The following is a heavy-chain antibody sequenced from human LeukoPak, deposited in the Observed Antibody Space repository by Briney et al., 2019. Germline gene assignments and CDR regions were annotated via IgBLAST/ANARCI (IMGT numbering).Heavy chain of an antibody. CDR2: VDPEDGET. CDR1: GYTFTDYY. CDR3: ATSRKHCSSTSCYVVDY. Sequence: ASVKISCKVSGYTFTDYYMHWVQQAPGKGLEWMGLVDPEDGETIYAEKFQGRVTITADTSTDTAYMVLSSLRSEDTAVYYCATSRKHCSSTSCYVVDYWGQGTLVTSPQ. V-gene: IGHV1-69-2*01. D-gene: IGHD2-2*01. J-gene: IGHJ4*02.